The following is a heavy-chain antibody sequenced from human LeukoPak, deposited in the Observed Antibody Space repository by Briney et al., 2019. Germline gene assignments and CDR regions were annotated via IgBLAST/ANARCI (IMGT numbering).Heavy chain of an antibody. Sequence: AGGSLRLSCAASGFTFSSYAMSWVRQAPGKGLEWVSAISGSGGSTYYADSVKGRFTISRDNSKNTLYLQMNSLRAEDTAVYYCAKTTVVTPGVFDYWGQGTLVTVSS. V-gene: IGHV3-23*01. CDR1: GFTFSSYA. D-gene: IGHD4-23*01. CDR3: AKTTVVTPGVFDY. CDR2: ISGSGGST. J-gene: IGHJ4*02.